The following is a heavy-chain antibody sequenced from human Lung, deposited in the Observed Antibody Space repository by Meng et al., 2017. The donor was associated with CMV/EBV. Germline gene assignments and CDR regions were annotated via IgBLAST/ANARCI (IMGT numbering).Heavy chain of an antibody. V-gene: IGHV1-18*01. D-gene: IGHD2-2*01. J-gene: IGHJ4*02. CDR2: ISAYNGNT. CDR1: GYTFTSYG. Sequence: ASVKVSCKASGYTFTSYGISWVRQAPGQGLEWMGWISAYNGNTNYAQKLQGRVTMTTDTSTSTAYMELRSLRSDDTAVYYCARNRYCSSTSCYFDYWGQGTLVTVPS. CDR3: ARNRYCSSTSCYFDY.